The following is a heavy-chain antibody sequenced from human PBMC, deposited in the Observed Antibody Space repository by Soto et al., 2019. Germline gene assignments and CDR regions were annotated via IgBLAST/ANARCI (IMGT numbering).Heavy chain of an antibody. CDR3: ARSSGYYLIDDY. Sequence: QVQLVQSGAEEKNPGASVKVSCKASGYTFTSYAMHWVRQAPGQRLEWMGWINAGNGNTKYSQKFQGRVTITRDTSASTAYMDLSSLRSEDTAVYDCARSSGYYLIDDYWGQVTLVNVSS. CDR1: GYTFTSYA. D-gene: IGHD3-22*01. V-gene: IGHV1-3*05. J-gene: IGHJ4*02. CDR2: INAGNGNT.